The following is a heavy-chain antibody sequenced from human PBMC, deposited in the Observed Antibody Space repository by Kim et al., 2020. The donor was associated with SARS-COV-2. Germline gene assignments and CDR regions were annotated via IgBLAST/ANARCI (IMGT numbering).Heavy chain of an antibody. J-gene: IGHJ4*02. Sequence: YTNYADSVRGRFTISRDNAKNSLYLQMNSLRAEDTAVYYCARDRGHNFDYWGQGTLVTVSS. CDR3: ARDRGHNFDY. CDR2: YT. V-gene: IGHV3-11*05.